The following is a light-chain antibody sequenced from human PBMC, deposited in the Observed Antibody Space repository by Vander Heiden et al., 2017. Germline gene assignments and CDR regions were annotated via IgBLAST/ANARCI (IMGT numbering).Light chain of an antibody. CDR1: QSVSIN. CDR2: VAS. Sequence: IVMTQSPATLSVSPGERVTLSCRASQSVSINLAWYQQKPGQAPRLLIYVASTRATGIPARFSGSGSGTEFTLTISRLQSDDSAVYYCQQYNNWPRTFGHGTKVEIK. J-gene: IGKJ1*01. CDR3: QQYNNWPRT. V-gene: IGKV3-15*01.